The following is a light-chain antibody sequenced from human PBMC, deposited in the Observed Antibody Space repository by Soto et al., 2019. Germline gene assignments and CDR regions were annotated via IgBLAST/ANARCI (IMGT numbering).Light chain of an antibody. CDR2: GNS. CDR3: QSYDSSVSKVV. J-gene: IGLJ2*01. Sequence: QSVLTQPPSVSWAPGQRVTISCTWSSSNIGAGYDVHWYQQLPGTAPKLLIYGNSNRPSVVPDLFSGSKSGTSASLDITGLQAEDEADYYYQSYDSSVSKVVFGGGTQLTVL. CDR1: SSNIGAGYD. V-gene: IGLV1-40*01.